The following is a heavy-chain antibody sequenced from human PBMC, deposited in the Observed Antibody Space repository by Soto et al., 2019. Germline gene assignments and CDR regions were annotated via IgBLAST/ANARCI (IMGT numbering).Heavy chain of an antibody. CDR1: GFAFTNYG. CDR2: ISNDGSKK. Sequence: EGSLRLSCAASGFAFTNYGIHWVRQAPGKGLEWVAHISNDGSKKFYGDSVRGRFTISRDNSKNTVYLQMTSLRPDDTAVFYCARDVAMPTGLGLGYWGQGTLVTVSS. D-gene: IGHD6-19*01. J-gene: IGHJ4*02. CDR3: ARDVAMPTGLGLGY. V-gene: IGHV3-30*03.